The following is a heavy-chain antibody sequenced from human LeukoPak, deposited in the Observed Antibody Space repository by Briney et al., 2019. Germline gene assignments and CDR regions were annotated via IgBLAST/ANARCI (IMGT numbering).Heavy chain of an antibody. V-gene: IGHV1-18*01. CDR2: ISAYNGNT. CDR1: GYTFTSYG. CDR3: ARAPEWSGYSYGYFDY. J-gene: IGHJ4*02. Sequence: ASVKVSCKASGYTFTSYGISWVRQAPGQGLEWMGWISAYNGNTNYAQKLQGRVTMTTDTSTSTACMELRSLRSDDTAVYYCARAPEWSGYSYGYFDYWGQGTLVTVSS. D-gene: IGHD5-18*01.